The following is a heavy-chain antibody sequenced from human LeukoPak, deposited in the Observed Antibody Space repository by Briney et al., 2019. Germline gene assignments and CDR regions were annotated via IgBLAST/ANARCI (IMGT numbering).Heavy chain of an antibody. D-gene: IGHD3-22*01. V-gene: IGHV3-7*01. CDR1: GFTFSIYW. CDR3: ARDFPYYYDTSGYHFDY. Sequence: GGSLRLSCAASGFTFSIYWMSWVRQAPGKELEWLANIKRDGSEKNYVDSVKGRFTISRDNAKNSLYLQMNSLRAEDTAVYYCARDFPYYYDTSGYHFDYWGQGTLVTVSS. CDR2: IKRDGSEK. J-gene: IGHJ4*02.